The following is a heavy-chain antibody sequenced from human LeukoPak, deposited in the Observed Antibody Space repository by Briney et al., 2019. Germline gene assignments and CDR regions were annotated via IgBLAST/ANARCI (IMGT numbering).Heavy chain of an antibody. CDR3: ASPYYDILTGYSDAFDI. CDR2: IYYSGST. D-gene: IGHD3-9*01. V-gene: IGHV4-59*01. Sequence: SETLFLTCTVSGGSISNYYWSWIRQPPGKELEWIGYIYYSGSTNYNPSLKSRVTISVDTSKNQFSLKLSSVTAADTAVYSCASPYYDILTGYSDAFDIWGQGTMVTVSS. J-gene: IGHJ3*02. CDR1: GGSISNYY.